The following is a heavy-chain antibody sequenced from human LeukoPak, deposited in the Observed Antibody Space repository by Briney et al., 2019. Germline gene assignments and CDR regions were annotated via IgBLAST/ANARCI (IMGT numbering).Heavy chain of an antibody. Sequence: ASVKVSCKVSGYTLTELSMHWVRQAPGKGLEWMGGFDPEDGETIYAQKFQGRVTMTEDTSTDTAYMELSSLRSEDTAVYYCATTPPKTYDSSGSEATFDYWGQGTLVTVSS. CDR1: GYTLTELS. J-gene: IGHJ4*02. CDR3: ATTPPKTYDSSGSEATFDY. D-gene: IGHD3-22*01. V-gene: IGHV1-24*01. CDR2: FDPEDGET.